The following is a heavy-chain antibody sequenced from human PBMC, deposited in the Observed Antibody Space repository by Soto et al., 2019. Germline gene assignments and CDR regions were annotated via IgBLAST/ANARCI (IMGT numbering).Heavy chain of an antibody. V-gene: IGHV4-30-4*01. CDR2: IYYSGST. D-gene: IGHD3-16*01. CDR1: GGSISSGDYY. Sequence: SETLSLTCTVSGGSISSGDYYWSWIRQPPGKGLEWIGYIYYSGSTYYNPSLKSRVTISVDTSKNQFSLKLSSVTAADTAVYYCARDRPYGGWFDPWGQGTLVTVSS. J-gene: IGHJ5*02. CDR3: ARDRPYGGWFDP.